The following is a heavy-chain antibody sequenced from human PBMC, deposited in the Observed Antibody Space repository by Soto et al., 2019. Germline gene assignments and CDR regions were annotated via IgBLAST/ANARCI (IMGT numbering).Heavy chain of an antibody. CDR1: GYTFTGYY. CDR3: ARATYYYDSSGYYPPLPNAFDI. V-gene: IGHV1-2*02. CDR2: INPNSGGT. D-gene: IGHD3-22*01. Sequence: GPVKVSCKASGYTFTGYYMHWVRQAPGQGLEWMGWINPNSGGTNYAQKFQGRVTMTRDTSISTAYMELSRLRSDDTAVYYCARATYYYDSSGYYPPLPNAFDIWGLGTMVTVSS. J-gene: IGHJ3*02.